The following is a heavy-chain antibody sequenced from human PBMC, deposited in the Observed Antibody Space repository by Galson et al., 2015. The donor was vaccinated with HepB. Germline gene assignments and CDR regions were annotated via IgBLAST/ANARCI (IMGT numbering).Heavy chain of an antibody. CDR2: ISSSSSTI. Sequence: SLRLSCAASGFTFSSYSMNWVRQAPGKGLEWVSYISSSSSTIYYADSVKGRFTISRDNAKNSLYLQMNSLRAEDTAVYYCASAVAAAGIWLRFNYWGQGTLVTVSS. J-gene: IGHJ4*02. CDR1: GFTFSSYS. D-gene: IGHD6-13*01. CDR3: ASAVAAAGIWLRFNY. V-gene: IGHV3-48*04.